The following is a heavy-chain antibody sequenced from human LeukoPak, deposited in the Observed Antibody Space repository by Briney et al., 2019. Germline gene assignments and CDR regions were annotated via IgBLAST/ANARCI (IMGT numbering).Heavy chain of an antibody. CDR1: GFVVTSYG. Sequence: GASVKVSCKASGFVVTSYGFTWVRQAPGQGLEWMGWISANDGKTHYSEKHQGRVTMSTDTVTSTAYMELRSLRSDDTAVYYCARELHVERDDYWGQGTLVTVSS. D-gene: IGHD1-1*01. CDR2: ISANDGKT. J-gene: IGHJ4*02. CDR3: ARELHVERDDY. V-gene: IGHV1-18*01.